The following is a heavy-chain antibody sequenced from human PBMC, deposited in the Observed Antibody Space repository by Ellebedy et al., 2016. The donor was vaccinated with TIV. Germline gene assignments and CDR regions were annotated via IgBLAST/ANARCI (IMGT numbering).Heavy chain of an antibody. V-gene: IGHV3-33*01. Sequence: GGSLRLXCEVSGFTFSNYGMHWIRQAPGKGLEWVAVIYYDGRKKYYAESVRGRFTTSRDNSKNTLYLQMDSLRAEDTAVYYCACFDNRGNYSDYWGRGALVTVSS. CDR2: IYYDGRKK. D-gene: IGHD3-22*01. CDR3: ACFDNRGNYSDY. J-gene: IGHJ4*02. CDR1: GFTFSNYG.